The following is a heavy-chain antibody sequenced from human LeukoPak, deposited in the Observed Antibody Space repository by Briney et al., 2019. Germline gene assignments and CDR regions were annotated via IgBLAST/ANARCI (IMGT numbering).Heavy chain of an antibody. CDR2: INHSGST. D-gene: IGHD3-10*01. V-gene: IGHV4-34*01. CDR3: AGGSRITMVRGVISSSYFDY. Sequence: SSETLSLTCAVYGGSFSGYYWSWIRQPPGKGLEWIGEINHSGSTNYNPSLKSRVTISVDTSKNQFSLKLSSVTAADTAVYYCAGGSRITMVRGVISSSYFDYWGQGTLVTVSS. J-gene: IGHJ4*02. CDR1: GGSFSGYY.